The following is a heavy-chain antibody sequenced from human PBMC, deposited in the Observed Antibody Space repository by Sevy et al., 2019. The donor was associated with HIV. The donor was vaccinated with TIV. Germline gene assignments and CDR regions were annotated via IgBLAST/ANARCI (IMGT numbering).Heavy chain of an antibody. CDR3: AREYTLIDESGWFVP. D-gene: IGHD3-22*01. J-gene: IGHJ5*02. CDR1: GFTFSDYY. Sequence: GGSLRLSCAASGFTFSDYYMSWIRQAPGKGLEWVSYISRSGSTINYADSVKGRFTISRDNAKNSLYLQINSLRAEDTAVYYSAREYTLIDESGWFVPWGQGTLVTVSS. CDR2: ISRSGSTI. V-gene: IGHV3-11*01.